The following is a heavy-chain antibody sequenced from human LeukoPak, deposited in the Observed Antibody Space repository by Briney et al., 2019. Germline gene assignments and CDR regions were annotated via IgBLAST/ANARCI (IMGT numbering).Heavy chain of an antibody. D-gene: IGHD1-26*01. Sequence: ASVKVSCKASGYSFSTHWMHWVRQAPGQGLEWMGIINPSGGFTSYAQKLQGRVTVARDMSTSTVYMELSNLRSEDTAVYYCARDQSGEWELLSGWWFDPWGQGTLVTVSS. J-gene: IGHJ5*02. CDR1: GYSFSTHW. V-gene: IGHV1-46*01. CDR2: INPSGGFT. CDR3: ARDQSGEWELLSGWWFDP.